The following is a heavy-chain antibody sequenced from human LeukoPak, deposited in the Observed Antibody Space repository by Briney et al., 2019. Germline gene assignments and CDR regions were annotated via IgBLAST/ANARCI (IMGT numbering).Heavy chain of an antibody. J-gene: IGHJ4*02. D-gene: IGHD4-11*01. CDR2: IYSNGGT. CDR1: GFSVTTTY. V-gene: IGHV3-66*01. Sequence: PGGSLRLSCAASGFSVTTTYMTWVRQAPGKGLEWVSLIYSNGGTSYADSVQGRFTISRDNSKNTMFLQMNSLRVEDTAVYYCVRDHPGSNSLEYWGQGTPVTVSS. CDR3: VRDHPGSNSLEY.